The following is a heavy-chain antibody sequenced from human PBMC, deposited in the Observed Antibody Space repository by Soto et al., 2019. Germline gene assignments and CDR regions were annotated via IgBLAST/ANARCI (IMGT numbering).Heavy chain of an antibody. D-gene: IGHD3-3*01. Sequence: QVQLQESGPGLVKPSQTLSLTCTVSGASISSGGYYWGWIRQHPGKGLEWIGFSYYIGTSYYNPSLVSLITLSAATSKSNFSLNLTSVTAAATAVYYCARVVRDVLSVRYYWYCDLWGRGTLVTLSS. CDR1: GASISSGGYY. CDR2: SYYIGTS. J-gene: IGHJ2*01. CDR3: ARVVRDVLSVRYYWYCDL. V-gene: IGHV4-31*01.